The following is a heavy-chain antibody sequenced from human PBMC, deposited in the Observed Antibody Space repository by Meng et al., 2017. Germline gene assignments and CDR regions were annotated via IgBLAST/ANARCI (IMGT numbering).Heavy chain of an antibody. J-gene: IGHJ5*02. CDR1: GFTFSDYY. CDR3: ARPRVQGNPSRWFDP. CDR2: ISSSGSTI. Sequence: VQLVESGGVLVKPGGSLRLSCAASGFTFSDYYRSWIRQAPGKGLEWVSYISSSGSTIYYADSVKGRFTISRDNAKNSLYLQMNSLRAEDTAVYYCARPRVQGNPSRWFDPWGQGTLVTVSS. V-gene: IGHV3-11*01. D-gene: IGHD6-13*01.